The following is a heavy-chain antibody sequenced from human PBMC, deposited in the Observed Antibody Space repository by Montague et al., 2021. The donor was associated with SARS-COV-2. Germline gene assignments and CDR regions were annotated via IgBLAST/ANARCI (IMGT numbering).Heavy chain of an antibody. CDR3: ARDKRDRYDFWSGYYTDYYYGMDV. Sequence: SLRLSCAASGFTFSSYGMHWVRQAPGKGLGWVAVIWYDGSNKYYADSVKGRFTISRDNSKNTLYLQMNSLRAEDTAVYYCARDKRDRYDFWSGYYTDYYYGMDVWGQGTTVTVSS. CDR1: GFTFSSYG. CDR2: IWYDGSNK. J-gene: IGHJ6*02. V-gene: IGHV3-33*01. D-gene: IGHD3-3*01.